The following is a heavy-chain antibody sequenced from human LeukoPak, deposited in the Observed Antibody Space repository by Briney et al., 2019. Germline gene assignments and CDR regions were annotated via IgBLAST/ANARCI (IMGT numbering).Heavy chain of an antibody. J-gene: IGHJ4*02. Sequence: PWGSLRLSLSASRFTFNDYQMSLNPQGSGKGLEWISYISSSGNTIYYADSVKGRFTISRDNAKISLYLQMNSLRAEDTAVYYCARLGSGYSLDYWGQGTLVTVSS. CDR2: ISSSGNTI. D-gene: IGHD3-22*01. V-gene: IGHV3-11*01. CDR1: RFTFNDYQ. CDR3: ARLGSGYSLDY.